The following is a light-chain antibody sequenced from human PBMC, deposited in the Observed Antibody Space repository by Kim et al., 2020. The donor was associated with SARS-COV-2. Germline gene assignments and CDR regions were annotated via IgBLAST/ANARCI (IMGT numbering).Light chain of an antibody. V-gene: IGKV1-16*02. CDR3: QQYNGYPYT. J-gene: IGKJ2*01. CDR1: QGINNY. CDR2: GAS. Sequence: SASVGDRVTITCRARQGINNYLAWFQQKPRKAPKSLIYGASTLHRGVPSKFSGSGFGTDFTLTISDLQPEDFASYYCQQYNGYPYTFGQGTKLEI.